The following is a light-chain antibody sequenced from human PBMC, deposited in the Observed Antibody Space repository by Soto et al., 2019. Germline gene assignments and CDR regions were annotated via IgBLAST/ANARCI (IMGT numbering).Light chain of an antibody. V-gene: IGLV2-14*01. CDR3: SSYSRSSFYV. J-gene: IGLJ1*01. Sequence: QSVLTPPASVSGSPGQSITISCTGTSSDVGGYIYVSWYQQHPGKAPKLMIYEVSNRPSGVSNRFSGSKSGNTASLTISGLHAEDEADYYCSSYSRSSFYVFGTGTKATVL. CDR1: SSDVGGYIY. CDR2: EVS.